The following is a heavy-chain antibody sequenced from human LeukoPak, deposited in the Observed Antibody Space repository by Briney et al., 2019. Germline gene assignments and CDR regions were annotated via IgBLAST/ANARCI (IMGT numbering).Heavy chain of an antibody. Sequence: SETLSLTCAVYGGSFSGYYWSWIRQPPGKGLEWIGEINHSGSTNYNPSLKSRVTISVNTSKNQFSLKLSSVTAADTAVYNCARGKGISAAYLVDVWGKGTTVTVSS. J-gene: IGHJ6*04. CDR3: ARGKGISAAYLVDV. CDR2: INHSGST. V-gene: IGHV4-34*01. CDR1: GGSFSGYY. D-gene: IGHD6-13*01.